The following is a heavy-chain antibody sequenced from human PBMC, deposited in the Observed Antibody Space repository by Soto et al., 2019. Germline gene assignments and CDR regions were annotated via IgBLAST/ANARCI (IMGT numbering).Heavy chain of an antibody. Sequence: GESLKISCKGSGYSFTSYWIGWVRQMPWKGLECMGIIYPGDSDTRYSPSFQGQVTISADKSISTAYLQWSSLKASDTAMYYCARTAAAGKYYYGMAVWGQGTTVTVSS. CDR2: IYPGDSDT. D-gene: IGHD6-13*01. J-gene: IGHJ6*02. CDR3: ARTAAAGKYYYGMAV. CDR1: GYSFTSYW. V-gene: IGHV5-51*01.